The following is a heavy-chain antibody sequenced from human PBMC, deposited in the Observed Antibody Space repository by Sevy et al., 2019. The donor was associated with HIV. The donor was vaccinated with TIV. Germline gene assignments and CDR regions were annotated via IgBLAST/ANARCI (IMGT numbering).Heavy chain of an antibody. V-gene: IGHV3-30-3*01. Sequence: GGSLRLSCAASGFTFSSYAMHWVRQAPGKGLEWVAVISYDGSNKYYADSVKGRFTISRDNSKNTLYLQMNSLRAEDTAGYYCAREGGYCSSTSCYPLYYFDYWGQGTLVTVSS. D-gene: IGHD2-2*01. J-gene: IGHJ4*02. CDR2: ISYDGSNK. CDR1: GFTFSSYA. CDR3: AREGGYCSSTSCYPLYYFDY.